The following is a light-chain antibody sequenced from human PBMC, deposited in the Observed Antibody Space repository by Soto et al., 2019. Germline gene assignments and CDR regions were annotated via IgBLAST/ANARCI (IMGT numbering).Light chain of an antibody. CDR3: SSYTSSTTLV. V-gene: IGLV2-14*03. CDR1: SSDVGAYNY. Sequence: QSVLTQPASVSGSPGQSIAISCTGTSSDVGAYNYVSWYQQHPGKAHKLMIYDVSNRPSGVSNRFSGSKSGNTASLRISGLQAEDEADYYCSSYTSSTTLVFGTGTKVTVL. J-gene: IGLJ1*01. CDR2: DVS.